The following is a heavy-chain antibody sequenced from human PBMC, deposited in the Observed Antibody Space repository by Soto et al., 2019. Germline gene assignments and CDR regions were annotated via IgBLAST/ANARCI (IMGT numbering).Heavy chain of an antibody. Sequence: TLSLTCTVSGGSISSGGYYWSWIRQHPGKGLEWIGYIYYSGTTYYNPSLKSRVTISVDRSKNQFSLKLSSVTAADTAVYYCARHFSVDYFDYWGQGALVTVSS. CDR1: GGSISSGGYY. J-gene: IGHJ4*02. V-gene: IGHV4-31*03. CDR3: ARHFSVDYFDY. CDR2: IYYSGTT.